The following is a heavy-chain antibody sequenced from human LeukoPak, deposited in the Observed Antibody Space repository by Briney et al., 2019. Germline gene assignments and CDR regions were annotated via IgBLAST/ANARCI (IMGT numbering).Heavy chain of an antibody. V-gene: IGHV1-18*01. J-gene: IGHJ4*02. D-gene: IGHD3-22*01. CDR1: DYTFTSHG. CDR2: ITAYNGNT. CDR3: ARDLAGYDSSGYASDY. Sequence: ASVKLSCKASDYTFTSHGISWVRQAHGQGLEWIRWITAYNGNTNYAQKLQGRVTMTTDTSTSTAYMELRSLRSDDTAVYYCARDLAGYDSSGYASDYWGQGTLVTVSS.